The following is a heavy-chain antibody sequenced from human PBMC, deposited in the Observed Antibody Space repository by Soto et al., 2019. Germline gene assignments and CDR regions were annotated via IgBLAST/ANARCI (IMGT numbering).Heavy chain of an antibody. J-gene: IGHJ4*02. D-gene: IGHD2-2*01. CDR2: INGDGSDT. V-gene: IGHV3-74*01. CDR1: GFTFSTYW. CDR3: TRSIPGFSYADS. Sequence: EVQLVESGGVLVQPGGSLRLSCAASGFTFSTYWMHWVRQAPGKGLVWVSRINGDGSDTVYADSVKGRFTISRDNAKNPLYLQRHSLRAEDTAVYYCTRSIPGFSYADSWGRGTLVTVSS.